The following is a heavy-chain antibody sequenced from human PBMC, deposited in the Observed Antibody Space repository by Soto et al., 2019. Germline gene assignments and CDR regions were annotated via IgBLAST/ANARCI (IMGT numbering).Heavy chain of an antibody. D-gene: IGHD6-6*01. V-gene: IGHV3-48*02. Sequence: GGSLRLSCAASGFTFSSYSMNWVRQAPGKGLEWVSYISSSSSTIYYADSVKGRFTISRDNAKNSLYLQMNSLRDEDTAVYYCARDEDQLLALTSIAARPVPDYWGQGTLVTVPS. CDR2: ISSSSSTI. CDR3: ARDEDQLLALTSIAARPVPDY. CDR1: GFTFSSYS. J-gene: IGHJ4*02.